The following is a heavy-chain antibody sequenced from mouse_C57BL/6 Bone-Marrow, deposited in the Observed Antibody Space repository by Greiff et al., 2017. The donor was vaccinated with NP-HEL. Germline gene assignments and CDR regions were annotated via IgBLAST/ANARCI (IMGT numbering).Heavy chain of an antibody. CDR2: IDPENGDT. J-gene: IGHJ4*01. CDR1: GFNIKDDY. D-gene: IGHD2-4*01. V-gene: IGHV14-4*01. CDR3: TTEGYYDYGTGYYYAMDY. Sequence: LVESGAELVRPGASVKLSCTASGFNIKDDYMHWVKQRPEQGLEWIGWIDPENGDTEYASKFQGKATITADTSSNTAYLQLSSLTSEDTAVYYCTTEGYYDYGTGYYYAMDYWGQGTSVTVSS.